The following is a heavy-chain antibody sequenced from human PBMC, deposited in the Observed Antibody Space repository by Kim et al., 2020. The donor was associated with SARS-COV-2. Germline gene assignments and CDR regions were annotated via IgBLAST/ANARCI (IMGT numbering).Heavy chain of an antibody. D-gene: IGHD4-4*01. V-gene: IGHV4-59*01. CDR2: YSGIT. J-gene: IGHJ4*02. Sequence: YSGITNYTPPLKGRVTISVDTSKNQFSLKLSSVTAADTAVYYCARSVTHDYWGQGTLVTVSS. CDR3: ARSVTHDY.